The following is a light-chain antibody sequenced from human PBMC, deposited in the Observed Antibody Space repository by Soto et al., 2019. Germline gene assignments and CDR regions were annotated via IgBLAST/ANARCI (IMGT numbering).Light chain of an antibody. Sequence: VLALSVCTVSLSPRERAVLSCRASQSLAGSFLALYQQKPGQAPRLLIYGASNRATGIPDRFSGSWSGTDFTLTISRLEPEDFAVYYCQQYDSLLRTFGQGAMV. CDR3: QQYDSLLRT. J-gene: IGKJ1*01. V-gene: IGKV3-20*01. CDR2: GAS. CDR1: QSLAGSF.